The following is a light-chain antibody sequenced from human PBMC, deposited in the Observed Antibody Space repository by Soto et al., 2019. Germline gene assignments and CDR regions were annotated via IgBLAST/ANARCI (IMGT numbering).Light chain of an antibody. J-gene: IGKJ1*01. Sequence: DIQMTQSPSSLSASVGDRVTITCRAIQGISNYLAWYQQKPGKVPKLLIYAASTLQSGVPSRFSGSGSGTDFTLTISSLQPEDVATYYCQKYNGAPWTFGQGTKVEIE. CDR3: QKYNGAPWT. V-gene: IGKV1-27*01. CDR2: AAS. CDR1: QGISNY.